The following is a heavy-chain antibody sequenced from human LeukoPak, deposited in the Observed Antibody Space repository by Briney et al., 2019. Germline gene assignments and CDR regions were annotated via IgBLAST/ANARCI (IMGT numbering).Heavy chain of an antibody. CDR2: IKSKTDGGTT. J-gene: IGHJ4*02. CDR3: TTDLLPNYCSGGSCYSIRYFDY. V-gene: IGHV3-15*01. CDR1: GFTFSNAW. D-gene: IGHD2-15*01. Sequence: SGGSLRLSCAASGFTFSNAWMSWVRQAPGKGLEWVGRIKSKTDGGTTDYAAPVKGRFTISRDDSKNTLYLQMNSLKTEDTAVYYCTTDLLPNYCSGGSCYSIRYFDYWGQGTLVTVSS.